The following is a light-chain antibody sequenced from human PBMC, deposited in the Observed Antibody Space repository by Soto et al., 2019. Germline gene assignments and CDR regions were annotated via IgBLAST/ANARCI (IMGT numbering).Light chain of an antibody. J-gene: IGLJ1*01. Sequence: SYELTQPPSVSVAPGQTARMTCGGNNIGGKSVHWYQQRPGQAPALVVYDDTDRPSGIPERFSGSNSGNTATLTISRVEAGDEANYYCHVWDSGSDYVFGTGTKLTVL. CDR3: HVWDSGSDYV. CDR1: NIGGKS. V-gene: IGLV3-21*02. CDR2: DDT.